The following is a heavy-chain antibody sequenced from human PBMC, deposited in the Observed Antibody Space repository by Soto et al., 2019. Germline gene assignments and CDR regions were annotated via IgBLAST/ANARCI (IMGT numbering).Heavy chain of an antibody. CDR1: GFTFSDYY. V-gene: IGHV3-11*05. CDR3: ARGGISGHWFDP. J-gene: IGHJ5*02. D-gene: IGHD3-3*02. Sequence: GGSLRLSCAASGFTFSDYYMSWIRQAPGKGLEWVSYISGSSSDTNYAASLKGRFTISRDNAKNSLHLQMNSLRAEDTAVYYCARGGISGHWFDPWGQGTLVTVSS. CDR2: ISGSSSDT.